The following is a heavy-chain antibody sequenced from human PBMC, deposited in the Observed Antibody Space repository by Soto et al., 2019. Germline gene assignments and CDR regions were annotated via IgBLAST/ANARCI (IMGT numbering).Heavy chain of an antibody. J-gene: IGHJ4*02. D-gene: IGHD3-10*01. CDR3: ARDFSGPMDY. CDR1: GYTFTNYY. V-gene: IGHV1-46*01. CDR2: IYPSGGST. Sequence: ASVKVSCKASGYTFTNYYMHWVRQAPGQGLEWMGIIYPSGGSTRNAQKFQGRVTMTRDTSTSTVYMELSSLGSEDAAVYYCARDFSGPMDYWGRGTLVTVSS.